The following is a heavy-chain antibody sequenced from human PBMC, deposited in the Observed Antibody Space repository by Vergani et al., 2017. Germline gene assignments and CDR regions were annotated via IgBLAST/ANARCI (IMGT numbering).Heavy chain of an antibody. V-gene: IGHV1-18*01. D-gene: IGHD1-14*01. CDR1: GYTFTSYG. J-gene: IGHJ6*02. CDR3: ARDKRTGSKKPYYYGMDV. CDR2: ISAYNGNT. Sequence: QVQLVQSGAEVKKPGASVKVSCKASGYTFTSYGISWVRQAPGQGLEWMGWISAYNGNTNYAQKLQGRVTMTTDTSTSTAYMGLRSLRSDDTAVYYCARDKRTGSKKPYYYGMDVWGQGTTVTVSS.